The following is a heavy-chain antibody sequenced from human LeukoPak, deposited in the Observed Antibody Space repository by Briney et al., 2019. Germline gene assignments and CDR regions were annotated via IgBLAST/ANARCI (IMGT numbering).Heavy chain of an antibody. CDR2: IYNSGGT. J-gene: IGHJ4*02. CDR3: ARASVLLSADY. Sequence: PSETLSLTCTVSGGSITSSFYWSWIRQSPGKGLEWIGYIYNSGGTKYNPSLKSRLTIPVDTSKNQFSLNLSSVTAADTAVYYCARASVLLSADYWGQGTLVTVSS. D-gene: IGHD3-16*01. CDR1: GGSITSSFY. V-gene: IGHV4-59*01.